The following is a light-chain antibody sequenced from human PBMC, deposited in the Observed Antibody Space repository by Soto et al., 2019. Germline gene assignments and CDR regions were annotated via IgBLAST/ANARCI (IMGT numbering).Light chain of an antibody. CDR1: SSDVGDYNY. V-gene: IGLV2-14*01. J-gene: IGLJ1*01. Sequence: QSALTQPASVSGSPGQSITISCTGTSSDVGDYNYVSWYQQHPGKAPKLIIYDVSNRPSGVSNRFSGSKSGHTASLTISGLQAEDEADYYCSSFTSSRTLVFGAGTKLTVL. CDR2: DVS. CDR3: SSFTSSRTLV.